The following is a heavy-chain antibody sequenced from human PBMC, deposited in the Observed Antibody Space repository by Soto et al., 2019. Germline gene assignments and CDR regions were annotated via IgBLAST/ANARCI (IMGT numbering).Heavy chain of an antibody. CDR3: ARDYHDYDGNSGFDS. Sequence: QVQLVQSGAEVKNPGASVQLSCKASGYTFTGYYLHWVRQAPGQGLEWLGWINPYSGDTHYAQKFQGWFTITGDTPISTAYMELSRLRSDDAAIYYCARDYHDYDGNSGFDSWGQGTLVTLSS. CDR1: GYTFTGYY. J-gene: IGHJ4*02. V-gene: IGHV1-2*04. CDR2: INPYSGDT. D-gene: IGHD7-27*01.